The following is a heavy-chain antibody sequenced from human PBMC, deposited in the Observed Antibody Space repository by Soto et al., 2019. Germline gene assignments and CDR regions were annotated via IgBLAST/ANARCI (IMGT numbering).Heavy chain of an antibody. Sequence: SVKVSCKASGGTSSSYAISWVRQAPGQGLEWMGRIIPIFGIANYAQKFQGRVTITADKSTSTAYMELSSLRSEDTAVYYCARSLATVTTDWYFDLWGRGTLVTVSS. CDR3: ARSLATVTTDWYFDL. J-gene: IGHJ2*01. V-gene: IGHV1-69*04. D-gene: IGHD4-17*01. CDR2: IIPIFGIA. CDR1: GGTSSSYA.